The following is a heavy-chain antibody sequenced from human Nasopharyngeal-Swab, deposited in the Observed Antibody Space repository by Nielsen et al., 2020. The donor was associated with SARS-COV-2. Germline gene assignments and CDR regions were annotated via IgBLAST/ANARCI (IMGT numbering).Heavy chain of an antibody. CDR2: IYTSGST. CDR3: ARGSFDYFDY. V-gene: IGHV4-61*02. CDR1: GGSISSGSYY. Sequence: SETLSLTCTVSGGSISSGSYYWSWIRQPAGKGLEWIGRIYTSGSTNYNPSLKSRVTISVDTSKNQFSLKLSSVTAADTAVYYCARGSFDYFDYWGQGTLVTVSS. D-gene: IGHD3-3*01. J-gene: IGHJ4*02.